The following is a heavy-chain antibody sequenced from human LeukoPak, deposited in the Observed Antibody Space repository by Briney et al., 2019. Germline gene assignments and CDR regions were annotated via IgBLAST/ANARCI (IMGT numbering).Heavy chain of an antibody. Sequence: GGSLRLSCAASGFTFSSYSMNWVRQAPGKGLEWVSSISSSSSYIYYADSVKGRFTISRDNAKNSLYLQMNSLRAEDTAVYYCARDQWDYGSGSYSDYWGQGTLVTVSP. CDR3: ARDQWDYGSGSYSDY. V-gene: IGHV3-21*01. D-gene: IGHD3-10*01. CDR1: GFTFSSYS. J-gene: IGHJ4*02. CDR2: ISSSSSYI.